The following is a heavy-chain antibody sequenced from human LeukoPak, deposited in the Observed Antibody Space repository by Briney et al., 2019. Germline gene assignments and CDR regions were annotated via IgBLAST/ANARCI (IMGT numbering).Heavy chain of an antibody. J-gene: IGHJ3*02. CDR1: GGSISSTNW. D-gene: IGHD6-19*01. Sequence: PSETLSLTCAVSGGSISSTNWWSWVRQSPGKGLEWIGEIYHSGSTNYKPSLRSRVTVSVDKSENQFSLNRSSVTAADTAVYHCVANGWYALDIWGQGTMVTVSS. V-gene: IGHV4-4*02. CDR3: VANGWYALDI. CDR2: IYHSGST.